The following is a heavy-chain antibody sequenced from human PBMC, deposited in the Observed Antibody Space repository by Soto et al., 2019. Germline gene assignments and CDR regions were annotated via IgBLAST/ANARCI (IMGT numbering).Heavy chain of an antibody. D-gene: IGHD4-17*01. CDR1: GGSISSSSYY. V-gene: IGHV4-39*01. CDR2: IYYSGST. Sequence: SETLSLTCTVSGGSISSSSYYWGWIRQPPGKGLEWIGSIYYSGSTYYNPSLKSRVTISVDTSKNQFSLKLSSVTAADTAVYYCARRRGDYDAFDIWGQGTMVTVSS. J-gene: IGHJ3*02. CDR3: ARRRGDYDAFDI.